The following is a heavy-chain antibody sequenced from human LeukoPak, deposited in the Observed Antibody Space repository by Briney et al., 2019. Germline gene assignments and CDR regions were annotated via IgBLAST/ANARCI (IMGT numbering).Heavy chain of an antibody. CDR3: ARAAVAGAYYYYYMDV. D-gene: IGHD6-19*01. J-gene: IGHJ6*03. CDR2: ISGSGGST. CDR1: GFTFSSYA. V-gene: IGHV3-23*01. Sequence: GGSLRLSSAASGFTFSSYAMSWVRQAPGQGLEWVSAISGSGGSTYYADSVKGRFTISRDNAKNSLYLQMNSLRAEDTAVYYCARAAVAGAYYYYYMDVWGKGTTVTVSS.